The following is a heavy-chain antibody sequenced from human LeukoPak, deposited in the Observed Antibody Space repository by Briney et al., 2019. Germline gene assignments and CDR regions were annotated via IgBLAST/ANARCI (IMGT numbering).Heavy chain of an antibody. CDR2: IYSGGST. CDR3: ARLYYYDSSGYYPLLDY. V-gene: IGHV3-66*01. J-gene: IGHJ4*02. CDR1: GFTVSSNY. Sequence: PGGSLRLSCAASGFTVSSNYMSWVRQAPGKGLEWVSVIYSGGSTYYADSVKGRFTISRDNSKNTLYLQMNSLRAEDTAVYYCARLYYYDSSGYYPLLDYWGQGTLVTVSS. D-gene: IGHD3-22*01.